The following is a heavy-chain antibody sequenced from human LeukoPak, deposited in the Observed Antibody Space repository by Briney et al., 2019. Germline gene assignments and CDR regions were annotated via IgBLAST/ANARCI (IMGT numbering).Heavy chain of an antibody. V-gene: IGHV1-46*01. CDR3: ARVVPAATIKANWFDP. CDR1: GYTFTSYY. CDR2: INPSGGST. Sequence: ASVKVSCKASGYTFTSYYMHWVRQAPGQGLEWMGIINPSGGSTCYAQKFQGRVTMTRDMSTSTVYMELSSLRSEDTAVYYCARVVPAATIKANWFDPWGQGTLVTVSS. D-gene: IGHD2-2*01. J-gene: IGHJ5*02.